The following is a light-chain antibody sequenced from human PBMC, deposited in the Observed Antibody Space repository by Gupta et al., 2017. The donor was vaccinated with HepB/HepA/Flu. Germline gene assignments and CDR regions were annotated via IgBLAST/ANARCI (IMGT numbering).Light chain of an antibody. Sequence: QLVLPQSPSASASLGASVKLTCTLSSGHSSYAIAWLQQQPEKGPRYLMKLNTDGSHTKGDGIPDRFSGSSSGAERYLTISSLQSEDEADYYCQTWGTGIWVFGGGTKLTVL. V-gene: IGLV4-69*01. CDR2: LNTDGSH. CDR1: SGHSSYA. CDR3: QTWGTGIWV. J-gene: IGLJ3*02.